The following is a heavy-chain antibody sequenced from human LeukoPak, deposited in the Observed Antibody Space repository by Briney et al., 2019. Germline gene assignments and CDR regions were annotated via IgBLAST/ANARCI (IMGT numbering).Heavy chain of an antibody. CDR2: INHSGST. J-gene: IGHJ6*02. CDR1: GGSFSGYY. CDR3: ARDGRYCSGGSCYSYYYYYYGMDV. Sequence: SETLSLTCAVYGGSFSGYYWSWIRQPPGKGLEWIGEINHSGSTNYNPSLKSRVTISVDTSKNQFSLKLSSVTAADTAVYYCARDGRYCSGGSCYSYYYYYYGMDVWGQGTTVTVSS. V-gene: IGHV4-34*01. D-gene: IGHD2-15*01.